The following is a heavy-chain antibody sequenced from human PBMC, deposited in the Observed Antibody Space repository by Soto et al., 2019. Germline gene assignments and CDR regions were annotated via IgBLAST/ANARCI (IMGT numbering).Heavy chain of an antibody. CDR3: ARHVNLPLDGTGFDS. Sequence: SETLSLTCTVSGGSIIGDYWSWLRQPPGKGLEWIGYIYSIGSTNYNPSLRGRVTMSIDTSQEQFSLKLSSVTATDTAVYYCARHVNLPLDGTGFDSWGRGTLVT. CDR2: IYSIGST. J-gene: IGHJ4*02. V-gene: IGHV4-59*08. D-gene: IGHD6-19*01. CDR1: GGSIIGDY.